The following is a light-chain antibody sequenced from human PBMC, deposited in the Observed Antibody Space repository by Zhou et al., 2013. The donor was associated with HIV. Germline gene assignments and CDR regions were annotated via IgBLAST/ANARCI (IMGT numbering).Light chain of an antibody. V-gene: IGKV3-11*01. CDR1: QSVSSY. Sequence: ETVLTQSPATVSLSPGERATLSCRASQSVSSYLAWYQQKPGQAPRLLIYDASNRATGIPARFSGSGSGTDFTLTISSLEPEDFAVYFCQQYGTSPWTFGQGTKVEIK. J-gene: IGKJ1*01. CDR2: DAS. CDR3: QQYGTSPWT.